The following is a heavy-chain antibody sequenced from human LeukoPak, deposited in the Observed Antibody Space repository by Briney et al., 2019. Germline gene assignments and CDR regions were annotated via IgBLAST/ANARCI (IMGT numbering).Heavy chain of an antibody. D-gene: IGHD2-15*01. V-gene: IGHV5-51*01. CDR2: IYPGDCDT. CDR1: GYSFTSYW. CDR3: ARVLDGYCSGGSCYGWFDP. J-gene: IGHJ5*02. Sequence: GESLKISCKGSGYSFTSYWNGWVRQMPGKGLEWMGIIYPGDCDTRYSPSFQGQVTISADKSISTAYLQWSSLKASDTAMYYCARVLDGYCSGGSCYGWFDPWGQGTLVTVSS.